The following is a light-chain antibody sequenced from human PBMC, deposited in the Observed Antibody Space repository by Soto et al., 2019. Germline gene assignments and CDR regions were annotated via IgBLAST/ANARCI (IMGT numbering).Light chain of an antibody. J-gene: IGKJ2*01. V-gene: IGKV1-39*01. CDR2: AAS. CDR3: QQSYSTPRT. Sequence: DIQMTQSPSSLSASVGDRVTITCRASQSISSSLNWYQQKPGKAPKLLIYAASSLQSGVPSRLSGSGSGTDFTLTISSLQPEDFTTYYCQQSYSTPRTFGQGTKLEIK. CDR1: QSISSS.